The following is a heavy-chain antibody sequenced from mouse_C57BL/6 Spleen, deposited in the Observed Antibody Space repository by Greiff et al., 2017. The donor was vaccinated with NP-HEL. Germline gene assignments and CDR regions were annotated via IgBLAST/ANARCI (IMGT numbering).Heavy chain of an antibody. CDR3: AREGNWEAFDY. CDR1: GYTFTSYW. D-gene: IGHD4-1*01. V-gene: IGHV1-52*01. CDR2: IDPSDSEN. J-gene: IGHJ2*01. Sequence: QLQQSGAELVRPGSSVKLSCKASGYTFTSYWMHWVKQRPIQGLEWIGNIDPSDSENHYNQKFKDKATLTVDKSSSTAYMQLSSLTSEDSAVYYCAREGNWEAFDYWGQGTTLTVSS.